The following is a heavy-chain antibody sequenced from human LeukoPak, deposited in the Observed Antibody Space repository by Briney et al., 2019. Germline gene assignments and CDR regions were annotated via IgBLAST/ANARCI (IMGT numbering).Heavy chain of an antibody. CDR3: VRINGHNYFDN. J-gene: IGHJ4*02. D-gene: IGHD2-21*01. CDR2: IGHAGDT. V-gene: IGHV3-13*01. CDR1: GFTFSTDD. Sequence: GGSLRLSCAASGFTFSTDDMHWVRQVTGKGLEWVSAIGHAGDTYYAGSVKGRFTISRENAKKSLYLQMNSLRAGDTAVYYCVRINGHNYFDNWSQGTLVTVSS.